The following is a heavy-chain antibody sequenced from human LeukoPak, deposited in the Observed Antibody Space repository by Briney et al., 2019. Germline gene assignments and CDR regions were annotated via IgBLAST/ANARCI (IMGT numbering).Heavy chain of an antibody. V-gene: IGHV4-4*07. CDR1: GGSINNYY. Sequence: SETLSLTCTVSGGSINNYYWSWIRQPAGKGLEWIGRTYTRGSTNYNPSLKSRATMSVDTSKNLFSLKLSSVTAADTAVYYCARGRYCSADICSGGDAFDIWGQGTMVSVSS. D-gene: IGHD2-15*01. CDR2: TYTRGST. J-gene: IGHJ3*02. CDR3: ARGRYCSADICSGGDAFDI.